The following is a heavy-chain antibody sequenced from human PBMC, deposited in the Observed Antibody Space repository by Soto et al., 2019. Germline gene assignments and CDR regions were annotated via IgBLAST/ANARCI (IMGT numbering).Heavy chain of an antibody. D-gene: IGHD6-19*01. V-gene: IGHV3-30-3*01. CDR2: ISYDGSNK. CDR3: ARDGKIAVATQISN. Sequence: GGSLRLSCAASGFTFSSYAMHWVRQAPGKGLEWVAVISYDGSNKYYADSVKGRFTISRDNSKNTLYLQMNSLRAEDTAVYYCARDGKIAVATQISNWSQGTLVTVSS. J-gene: IGHJ4*02. CDR1: GFTFSSYA.